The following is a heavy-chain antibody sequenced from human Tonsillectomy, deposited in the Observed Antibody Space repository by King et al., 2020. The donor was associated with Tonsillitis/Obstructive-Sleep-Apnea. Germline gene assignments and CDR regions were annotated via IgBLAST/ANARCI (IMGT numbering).Heavy chain of an antibody. CDR1: GFTFSSYS. CDR3: ARAWSESYRNTFDI. Sequence: VQLVESGGGLVQPGGSLRLSCAASGFTFSSYSMHWVRQAPGKGLEWVSYISRSSCTIYYAVSVKGRFTISRDNAKNSLYLQMNSLRDEDTAGYHCARAWSESYRNTFDIWGQGTMVTVSS. V-gene: IGHV3-48*02. D-gene: IGHD3-3*01. CDR2: ISRSSCTI. J-gene: IGHJ3*02.